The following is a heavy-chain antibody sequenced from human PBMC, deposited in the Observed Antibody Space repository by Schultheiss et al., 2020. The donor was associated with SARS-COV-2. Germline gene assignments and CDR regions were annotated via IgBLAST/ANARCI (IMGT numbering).Heavy chain of an antibody. CDR2: IYRDGTT. V-gene: IGHV3-53*01. CDR1: GFSVSTNY. Sequence: GGSLRLSCAASGFSVSTNYMTWVRQAPGKGLEWVSVIYRDGTTSYADSVKGRFSISRDNSKNTLYLQMSSLRAEDTAVYYCARGVAGFGSRHCFDYWGQGTLVTVPQ. CDR3: ARGVAGFGSRHCFDY. J-gene: IGHJ4*02. D-gene: IGHD3-10*01.